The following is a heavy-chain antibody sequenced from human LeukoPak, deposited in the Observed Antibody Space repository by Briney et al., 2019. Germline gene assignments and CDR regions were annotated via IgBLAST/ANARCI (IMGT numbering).Heavy chain of an antibody. CDR2: IYYIGST. D-gene: IGHD3-9*01. CDR1: GGSISNYY. CDR3: ARHGYVDRLSPFDY. V-gene: IGHV4-59*08. Sequence: PSETLSLTCSVSGGSISNYYWSWIRQPPGKRLEWIGNIYYIGSTNYNPSPMRRVTISVDTSQNQFSLKLSCVSAADTAVYYCARHGYVDRLSPFDYWGQGTLVTVSS. J-gene: IGHJ4*02.